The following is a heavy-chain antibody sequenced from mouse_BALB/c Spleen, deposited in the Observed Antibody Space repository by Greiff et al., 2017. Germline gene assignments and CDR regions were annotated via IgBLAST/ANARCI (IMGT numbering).Heavy chain of an antibody. CDR1: GYTFTSYW. Sequence: EVQLQQSGTVLARPGASVKMSCKASGYTFTSYWMHWVKQRPGQGLEWIGAIYPGNSDTSYNQKFKGKAKLTAVTSTSTAYMELSSLTNEDSAVYYCTRSYYGSSYRFDYWGQGTTLTVSS. CDR3: TRSYYGSSYRFDY. D-gene: IGHD1-1*01. CDR2: IYPGNSDT. V-gene: IGHV1-5*01. J-gene: IGHJ2*01.